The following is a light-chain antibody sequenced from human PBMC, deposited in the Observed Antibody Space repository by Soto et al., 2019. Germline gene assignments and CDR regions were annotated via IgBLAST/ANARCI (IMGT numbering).Light chain of an antibody. CDR1: QSVSSY. CDR3: QQRSNWPST. CDR2: DAS. Sequence: DIVLTQSPATLPLSPGERAALSCRARQSVSSYLAWYQQKPGQAPRLLIYDASKRAPGIPVRFSGSGSGTDFTLTISSLEPEDFAVYYCQQRSNWPSTFGGGTKVEVK. J-gene: IGKJ4*01. V-gene: IGKV3-11*01.